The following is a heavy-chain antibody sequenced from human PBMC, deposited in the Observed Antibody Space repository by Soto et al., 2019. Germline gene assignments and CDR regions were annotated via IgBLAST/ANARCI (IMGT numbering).Heavy chain of an antibody. CDR2: ISYDGSNK. Sequence: GGSLRLSCAASGFTFSSYAMHWVRQAPGKGLEWVAVISYDGSNKYYADSVKGRFTISRDNSKNTLYLQMNSLRAEDTAVYYCASSSDPSSSWYGMDVWGQGTTVTVSS. CDR3: ASSSDPSSSWYGMDV. CDR1: GFTFSSYA. J-gene: IGHJ6*02. D-gene: IGHD6-13*01. V-gene: IGHV3-30-3*01.